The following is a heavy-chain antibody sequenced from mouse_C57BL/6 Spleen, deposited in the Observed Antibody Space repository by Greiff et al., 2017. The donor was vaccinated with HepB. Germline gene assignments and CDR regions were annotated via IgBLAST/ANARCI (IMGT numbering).Heavy chain of an antibody. D-gene: IGHD3-2*02. CDR1: GYTFTSYD. CDR3: ARGGSGYRFAY. V-gene: IGHV1-85*01. J-gene: IGHJ3*01. Sequence: VQLQESGPELVKPGASVKLSCKASGYTFTSYDINWVKQRPGQGLEWIGWIYPRDGSTKYNEKFKGKATLTVDTSSSTAYMELHSLTSEDSAVYFCARGGSGYRFAYWGQGTLVTVSA. CDR2: IYPRDGST.